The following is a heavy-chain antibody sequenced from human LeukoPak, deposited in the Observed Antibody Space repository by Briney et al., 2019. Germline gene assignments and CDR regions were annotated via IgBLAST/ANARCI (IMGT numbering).Heavy chain of an antibody. CDR3: AKPQGDYSYYYYMDV. Sequence: GGSLRLSCAASGFTFDGYAMHWVRQAPGKGLEWVSLISWDGGSTYYADSVKGRFTISRDNSKNSLYLQMNSLRAEDTALYYCAKPQGDYSYYYYMDVWGKGTTVTVSS. CDR1: GFTFDGYA. J-gene: IGHJ6*03. V-gene: IGHV3-43D*03. CDR2: ISWDGGST. D-gene: IGHD4-17*01.